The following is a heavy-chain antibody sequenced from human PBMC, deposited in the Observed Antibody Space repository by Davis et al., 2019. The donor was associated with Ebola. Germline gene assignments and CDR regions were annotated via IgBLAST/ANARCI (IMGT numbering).Heavy chain of an antibody. V-gene: IGHV3-11*06. CDR1: GFTFSDHY. Sequence: PGGSLRLSCAASGFTFSDHYMSWTRQAPGKGLEWISYISGSTTVTNYADSVKGRFTVSRDNARNSLYLQMDSLRVEDTAIYYCARDAFSLSRYDTEDHWGQGTLVTVSS. D-gene: IGHD3-9*01. CDR3: ARDAFSLSRYDTEDH. CDR2: ISGSTTVT. J-gene: IGHJ4*02.